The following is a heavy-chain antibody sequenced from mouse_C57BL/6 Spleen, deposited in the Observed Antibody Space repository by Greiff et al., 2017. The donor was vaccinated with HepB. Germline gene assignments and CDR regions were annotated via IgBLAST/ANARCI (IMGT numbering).Heavy chain of an antibody. D-gene: IGHD4-1*01. Sequence: VQGVESGAELAKPGASVKLSCKASGYTFTSYWMHWVNQRPGQGLEWIGYINPSSGYTKYNQKFKDKASLTADKSSSTAYMQLSSLTYEDSAVYYCARGGTADYWGQGTTLTVSS. V-gene: IGHV1-7*01. CDR1: GYTFTSYW. J-gene: IGHJ2*01. CDR3: ARGGTADY. CDR2: INPSSGYT.